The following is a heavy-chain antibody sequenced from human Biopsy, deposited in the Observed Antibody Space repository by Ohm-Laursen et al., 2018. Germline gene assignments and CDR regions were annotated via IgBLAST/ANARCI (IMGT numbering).Heavy chain of an antibody. D-gene: IGHD5-24*01. CDR2: VYHSGTT. CDR1: GGSISSGSNY. Sequence: SETLSLTCAVSGGSISSGSNYWAWIRRPPGKGLEWIGSVYHSGTTYYSPSLKSRVTISVDTSKNQLSLKVTSVTAADTAAYYCARHDGNGPFALDSWGQGTLVTVSS. V-gene: IGHV4-39*01. CDR3: ARHDGNGPFALDS. J-gene: IGHJ4*02.